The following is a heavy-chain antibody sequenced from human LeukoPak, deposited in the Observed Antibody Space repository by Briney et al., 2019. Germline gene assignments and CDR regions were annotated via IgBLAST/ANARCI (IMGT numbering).Heavy chain of an antibody. CDR1: GGSLTSYY. V-gene: IGHV4-59*01. D-gene: IGHD6-13*01. Sequence: SETLSLTCTVSGGSLTSYYWSWIRQPPEKGLAWIGHMSYSGSTNYNPSLKSRVTISLDTPKNQFSLKLSSVTAADTAVYYCARNRGGAAAGFDPWGQGTLVTVSS. CDR3: ARNRGGAAAGFDP. J-gene: IGHJ5*02. CDR2: MSYSGST.